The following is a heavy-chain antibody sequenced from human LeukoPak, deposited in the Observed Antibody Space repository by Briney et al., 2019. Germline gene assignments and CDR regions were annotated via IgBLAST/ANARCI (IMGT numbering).Heavy chain of an antibody. CDR3: AKDRDLYCSSSSSCSLVYFDY. V-gene: IGHV3-23*01. J-gene: IGHJ4*02. CDR1: GFTFSSYA. CDR2: ISGSGDGT. D-gene: IGHD2-15*01. Sequence: GGSLRLSCTASGFTFSSYAMSWVRQAPGKGPEWVSAISGSGDGTYYADSVKGRFTISRDNSKNTLSLQMNSLRAEDTAVYYCAKDRDLYCSSSSSCSLVYFDYWGQGTLVTVSS.